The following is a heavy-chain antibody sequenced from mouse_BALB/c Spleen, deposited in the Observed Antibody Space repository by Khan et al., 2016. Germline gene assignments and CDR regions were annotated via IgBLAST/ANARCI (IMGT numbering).Heavy chain of an antibody. CDR3: ARSHGYDVGYAY. D-gene: IGHD2-2*01. J-gene: IGHJ3*01. CDR2: INPGSGGT. Sequence: QVQLQQSGAELVRPGTSVKVSCKASGYAFTNYLIEWVKQRPGQGLEWIGVINPGSGGTNYNEKFKGKATLTADKSSSTAYMQLSSLTSDDSAVFFCARSHGYDVGYAYWGQGTLVTVSA. V-gene: IGHV1-54*01. CDR1: GYAFTNYL.